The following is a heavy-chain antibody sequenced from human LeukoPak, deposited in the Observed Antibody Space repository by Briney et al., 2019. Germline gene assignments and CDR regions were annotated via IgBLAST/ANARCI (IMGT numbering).Heavy chain of an antibody. V-gene: IGHV4-34*01. Sequence: PSETLSLTCAVYGGSFSGYYWSWIRQPPGKGLEWIGEVNHSGSTNYNPSLKSRVTISVDTSKNQFSLKLSSVTAADTAVYYCARRGWNYYGSGSYQFFFDYWGQGTLVTVSS. CDR3: ARRGWNYYGSGSYQFFFDY. CDR2: VNHSGST. CDR1: GGSFSGYY. J-gene: IGHJ4*02. D-gene: IGHD3-10*01.